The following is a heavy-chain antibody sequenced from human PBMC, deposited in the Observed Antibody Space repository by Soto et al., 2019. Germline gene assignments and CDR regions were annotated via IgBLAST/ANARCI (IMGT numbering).Heavy chain of an antibody. D-gene: IGHD6-19*01. Sequence: GGSLRLSCAASGFTFSSYSMNWVRQAPGKGLEWVSSISSSTNSDYIYYVDSVKGRLTISRDNAKNSVYLQMNSLRAEDTAVYYCAKEGYNSGWYWDSWGQGAMHTVSS. CDR2: ISSSTNSDYI. V-gene: IGHV3-21*04. J-gene: IGHJ4*02. CDR1: GFTFSSYS. CDR3: AKEGYNSGWYWDS.